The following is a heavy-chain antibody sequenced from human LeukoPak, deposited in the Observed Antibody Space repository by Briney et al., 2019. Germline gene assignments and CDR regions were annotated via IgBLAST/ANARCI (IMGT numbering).Heavy chain of an antibody. CDR2: IYSGGST. CDR1: GFTVSSNY. D-gene: IGHD2-15*01. Sequence: GGSLRLSCAASGFTVSSNYMSWIRQAPGKGLELVSVIYSGGSTYYADSVKGRFTISRDNSKNTLYLQMNSLRAEDTAVYYCAGYVGVLAAFDYWGQGTLVTVSS. J-gene: IGHJ4*02. CDR3: AGYVGVLAAFDY. V-gene: IGHV3-53*01.